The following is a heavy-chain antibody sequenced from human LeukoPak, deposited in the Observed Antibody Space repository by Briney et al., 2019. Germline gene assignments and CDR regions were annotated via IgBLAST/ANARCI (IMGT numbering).Heavy chain of an antibody. CDR2: ISSNGGST. J-gene: IGHJ6*03. CDR1: GFTFSSYA. D-gene: IGHD6-13*01. CDR3: ARDGEIAAAGYYYYYYMDV. Sequence: GGSLRLSCAASGFTFSSYAMHWVRQAPGKGLEYVSAISSNGGSTYYANSVKGRFTISRDNSKNKLYLQMNSLRAEDTALYYCARDGEIAAAGYYYYYYMDVWGKGTTVTVSS. V-gene: IGHV3-64*01.